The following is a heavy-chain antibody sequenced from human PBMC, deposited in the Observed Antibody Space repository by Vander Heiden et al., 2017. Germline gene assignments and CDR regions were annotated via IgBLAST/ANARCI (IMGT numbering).Heavy chain of an antibody. CDR3: ARPLSRGENWGLAFDI. V-gene: IGHV3-21*01. J-gene: IGHJ3*02. Sequence: EVQLVESGGGLVKPGGSLRLSCAASGFTFSIFSMNWVRQAPGIGLEWVSSISSSSSNMYYADSVKGRFTISRDNAKNSLYLQMNSLRAEDTAVYYCARPLSRGENWGLAFDIWGQGAMVTVSS. CDR2: ISSSSSNM. D-gene: IGHD7-27*01. CDR1: GFTFSIFS.